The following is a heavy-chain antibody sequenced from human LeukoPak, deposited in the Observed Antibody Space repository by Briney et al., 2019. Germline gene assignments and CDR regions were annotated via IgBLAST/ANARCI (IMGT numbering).Heavy chain of an antibody. Sequence: SETLSLTCTVSAGSISSGSYYWSWIRQPAGKGLEWIGRIYTSGSTNYNPSLKSRVTISVDTSKNQFSLKLSSVTAADTAVYYCAVLGYSNYDPVDYWGQGTLVTVSS. CDR1: AGSISSGSYY. J-gene: IGHJ4*02. D-gene: IGHD4-11*01. CDR2: IYTSGST. CDR3: AVLGYSNYDPVDY. V-gene: IGHV4-61*02.